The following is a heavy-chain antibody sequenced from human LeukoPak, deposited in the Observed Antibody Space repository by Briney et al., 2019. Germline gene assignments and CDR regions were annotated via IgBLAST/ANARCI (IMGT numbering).Heavy chain of an antibody. CDR3: ARDSHGRRVAVAGPLSY. CDR1: GFTVSAYA. CDR2: ISYDGSNG. V-gene: IGHV3-30-3*01. Sequence: GGSLRLSCAASGFTVSAYAMAWVRQAPGKGLEWVAVISYDGSNGYYADSVKGRFTISRDNSKNTLYLQMNSLRAEDTAVYYCARDSHGRRVAVAGPLSYWGQGTLVTASS. J-gene: IGHJ4*02. D-gene: IGHD6-19*01.